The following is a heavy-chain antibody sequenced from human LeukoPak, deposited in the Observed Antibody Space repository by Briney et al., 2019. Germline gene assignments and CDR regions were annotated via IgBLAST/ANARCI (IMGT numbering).Heavy chain of an antibody. CDR3: ARHSGRDWYFDL. CDR2: IYYSGST. D-gene: IGHD6-19*01. CDR1: GCSISSSSYY. V-gene: IGHV4-39*01. J-gene: IGHJ2*01. Sequence: SETLSVTCIGSGCSISSSSYYWGWLRQPPGEALEWLGSIYYSGSTYYNPSLKSRVTISVDTSKTKFSLKLRSVTAADTAVYYCARHSGRDWYFDLWGRGPLVTVSS.